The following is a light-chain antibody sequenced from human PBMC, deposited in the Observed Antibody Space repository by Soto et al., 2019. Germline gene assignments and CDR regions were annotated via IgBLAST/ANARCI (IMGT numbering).Light chain of an antibody. J-gene: IGKJ2*01. CDR2: DVS. V-gene: IGKV1-5*01. CDR1: QDINNW. CDR3: QQYFHYPVT. Sequence: DLQMTQSPSTLFASVGDRVTITCRATQDINNWLAWYQQKPGKAPRLLIYDVSTLQTGVPSSFSGRGSGTEVTLIISSLQPDDVASYYCQQYFHYPVTFGRGTKVEIK.